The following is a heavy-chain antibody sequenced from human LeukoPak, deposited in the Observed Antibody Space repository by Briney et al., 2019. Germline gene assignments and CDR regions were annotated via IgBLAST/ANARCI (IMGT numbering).Heavy chain of an antibody. CDR2: IIPILGIA. J-gene: IGHJ4*02. Sequence: GASVKVSCKASGGTFSSYAISWVRQAPGQGLEWMGRIIPILGIANYAQKFQGRVTITADKSTSTAYMELSSLRSEDTAVYYCARDPDPLNYYDSSGSSRILDYWGQGTLVTVSS. CDR1: GGTFSSYA. CDR3: ARDPDPLNYYDSSGSSRILDY. D-gene: IGHD3-22*01. V-gene: IGHV1-69*04.